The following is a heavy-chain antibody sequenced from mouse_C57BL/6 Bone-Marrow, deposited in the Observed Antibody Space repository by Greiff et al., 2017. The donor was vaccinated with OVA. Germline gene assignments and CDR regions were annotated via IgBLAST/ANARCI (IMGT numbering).Heavy chain of an antibody. CDR2: IYPGDGDT. D-gene: IGHD1-1*01. J-gene: IGHJ3*01. Sequence: VQLQQSGPELVKPGASVKISCKASGYAFSSSWMNWVKQRPGKGLEWIGRIYPGDGDTNYNGKFKGKATLTADKSSSTAYMQLSSLTSEDSAVYFCARKGDYYGSSPCPYWGQGTLVTVSA. CDR1: GYAFSSSW. V-gene: IGHV1-82*01. CDR3: ARKGDYYGSSPCPY.